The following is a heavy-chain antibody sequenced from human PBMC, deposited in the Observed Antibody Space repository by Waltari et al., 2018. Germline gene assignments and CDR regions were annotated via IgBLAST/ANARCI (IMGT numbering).Heavy chain of an antibody. CDR2: IVVGSGNT. Sequence: QMQLVQSGPEVKKPGTSVKVSCKASGFTFTSSAMQWVRQARGQRLEWIGWIVVGSGNTNYAQKFQERVTITADKSTSTAYMELSSLRSEDTAVYYCASQLTIFGVVTNSRAFDYWGQGTLVTVSS. CDR1: GFTFTSSA. CDR3: ASQLTIFGVVTNSRAFDY. J-gene: IGHJ4*02. V-gene: IGHV1-58*02. D-gene: IGHD3-3*01.